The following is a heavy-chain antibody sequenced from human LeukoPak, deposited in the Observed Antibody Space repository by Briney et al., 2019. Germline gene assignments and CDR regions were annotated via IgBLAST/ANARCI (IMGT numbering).Heavy chain of an antibody. CDR1: GFTSSSYS. D-gene: IGHD5-12*01. V-gene: IGHV3-21*01. CDR3: ARLSGGYSGYDWDY. Sequence: GGSLRLSCAASGFTSSSYSMNWVRQAPGKGLEWVSSISSSSSYIYYADSVKGRFTISRDNAKNSLYLQMNSLRAEDTAVYYCARLSGGYSGYDWDYWGQGTLVTVSS. J-gene: IGHJ4*02. CDR2: ISSSSSYI.